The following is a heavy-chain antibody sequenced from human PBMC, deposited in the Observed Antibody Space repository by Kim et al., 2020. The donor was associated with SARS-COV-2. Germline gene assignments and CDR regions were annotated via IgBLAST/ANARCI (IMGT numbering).Heavy chain of an antibody. Sequence: ASVKVSCKASGYTFTGYYMHWVRQAPGQGLEWMGWINPNSGGTNYAQKFQGRVTMTRDTSISTAYMELSRLRSDDTAVYYCARDSGGRRLQHPEGYFDLWGRGTLVTVSS. D-gene: IGHD1-1*01. CDR1: GYTFTGYY. CDR2: INPNSGGT. CDR3: ARDSGGRRLQHPEGYFDL. V-gene: IGHV1-2*02. J-gene: IGHJ2*01.